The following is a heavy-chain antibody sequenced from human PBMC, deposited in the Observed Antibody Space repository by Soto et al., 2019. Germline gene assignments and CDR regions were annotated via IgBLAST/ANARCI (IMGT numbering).Heavy chain of an antibody. Sequence: SETLSLTCTVSGDSISGGASFWSWIRQPPGKGLEWIANVYYSGSSYYNPSLKGRLTISVDTTKNQFSLQLKSMTAADTAVYYCAKLSCTSSTCYFPGWFDPWGQGTLVTVSS. CDR1: GDSISGGASF. CDR3: AKLSCTSSTCYFPGWFDP. J-gene: IGHJ5*02. V-gene: IGHV4-31*03. D-gene: IGHD2-2*01. CDR2: VYYSGSS.